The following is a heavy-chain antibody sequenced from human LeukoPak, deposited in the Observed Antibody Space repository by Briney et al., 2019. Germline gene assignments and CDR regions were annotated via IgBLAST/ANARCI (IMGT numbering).Heavy chain of an antibody. V-gene: IGHV3-53*01. Sequence: PGGSLRLSCAASGFTVSSNFMSWVRQAPEKGLEWVSVMYSDGSTYYADSVMGRFTISRDNAKNSLYLQMNSLRAEDTAVYYCAREAWGTVTDYWGEGTLVTVSS. D-gene: IGHD4-17*01. CDR2: MYSDGST. CDR3: AREAWGTVTDY. CDR1: GFTVSSNF. J-gene: IGHJ4*02.